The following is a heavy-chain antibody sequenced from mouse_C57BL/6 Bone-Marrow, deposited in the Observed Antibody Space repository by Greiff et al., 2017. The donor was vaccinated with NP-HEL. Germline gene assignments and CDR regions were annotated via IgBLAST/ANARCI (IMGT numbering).Heavy chain of an antibody. CDR3: ARMGRRWYFDV. CDR2: IYPGGGYT. CDR1: GYTFTNYW. V-gene: IGHV1-63*01. Sequence: QVKLQQSGAELVRPGTSVKMSCKASGYTFTNYWIGWAKQRPGHGLEWIGDIYPGGGYTNYNEKFKGKATLTADKSSSTAYMQFSSLTSEDSAIYYCARMGRRWYFDVWGKGTTVTVSS. D-gene: IGHD4-1*01. J-gene: IGHJ1*03.